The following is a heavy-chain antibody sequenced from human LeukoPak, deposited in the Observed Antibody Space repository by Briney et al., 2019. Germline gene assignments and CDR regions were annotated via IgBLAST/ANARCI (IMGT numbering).Heavy chain of an antibody. J-gene: IGHJ4*02. Sequence: PSETLSLTCTVPGGSISSYYWSSIRQPPGKGLEWIGYMYYSGSTNYNPSLKSRVTISVDTSKNQFSLKLNSVTAADTAVYYCARGVRRPLNVGVTYFDHGGQGTLVTVSS. CDR1: GGSISSYY. CDR3: ARGVRRPLNVGVTYFDH. D-gene: IGHD3-22*01. CDR2: MYYSGST. V-gene: IGHV4-59*01.